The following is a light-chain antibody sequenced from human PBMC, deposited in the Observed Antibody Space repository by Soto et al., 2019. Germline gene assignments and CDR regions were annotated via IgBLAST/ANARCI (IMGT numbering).Light chain of an antibody. V-gene: IGKV3-15*01. CDR3: QQYNNWLRT. Sequence: EIVMTQSPATLSVSPGERATLSCRASQSVSSNLAWYQQKPGQAPRLLIYGASTRATGIPARFSGSGSGTEFTLTISSLLSEDFAVYYCQQYNNWLRTFGPGTKVDIK. CDR2: GAS. J-gene: IGKJ3*01. CDR1: QSVSSN.